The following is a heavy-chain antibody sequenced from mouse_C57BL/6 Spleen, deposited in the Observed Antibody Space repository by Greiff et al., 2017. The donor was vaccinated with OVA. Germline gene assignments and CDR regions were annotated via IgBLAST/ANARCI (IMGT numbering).Heavy chain of an antibody. V-gene: IGHV2-6-1*01. Sequence: VNLVESGPGLVAPSQSLSITCTVSGFSLTSYGVHWVRQPPGKGLEWLVVIWSDGSTTYNSALKSRLSISKDNSKSQVFLKMNSLQTDDTAMYYCARHPHYGSSFYAMDYWGQGTSVTVSS. D-gene: IGHD1-1*01. CDR3: ARHPHYGSSFYAMDY. CDR1: GFSLTSYG. J-gene: IGHJ4*01. CDR2: IWSDGST.